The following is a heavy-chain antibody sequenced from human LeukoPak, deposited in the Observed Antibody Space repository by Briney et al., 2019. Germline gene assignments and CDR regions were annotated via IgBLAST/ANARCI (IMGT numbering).Heavy chain of an antibody. J-gene: IGHJ6*02. D-gene: IGHD2-2*01. CDR2: IYPGDSDT. CDR1: GYSFTSYW. V-gene: IGHV5-51*01. CDR3: ARHGDIVVVPAASTDYYYYYGMDV. Sequence: GESLKISCQGSGYSFTSYWIGRVRQLPGNGLEWMGIIYPGDSDTRYSPSFQGQVTIPADKSISTAYLQWSSLKASDTAMYYCARHGDIVVVPAASTDYYYYYGMDVWGQGTTVTVSS.